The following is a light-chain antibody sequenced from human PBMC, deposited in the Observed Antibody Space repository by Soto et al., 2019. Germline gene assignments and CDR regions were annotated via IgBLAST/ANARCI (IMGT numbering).Light chain of an antibody. Sequence: QSVLTQPASVSGSPGQSITISCTGTSSDVGGYNYVSWYQQHPGKAPKLMIYDVNYRPSGISHRFSGSKSGNTASLAISGLQAEDEADYFCSSYTSSSKYGFGTGTKVTVL. CDR3: SSYTSSSKYG. J-gene: IGLJ1*01. V-gene: IGLV2-14*03. CDR2: DVN. CDR1: SSDVGGYNY.